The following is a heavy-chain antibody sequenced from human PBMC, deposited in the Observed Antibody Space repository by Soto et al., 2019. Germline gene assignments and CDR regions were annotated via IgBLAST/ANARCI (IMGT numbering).Heavy chain of an antibody. CDR3: AREYFDWSNWFDP. CDR1: GFTFSSYS. V-gene: IGHV3-48*02. J-gene: IGHJ5*02. Sequence: EVQLVESGGGLVQPGGSLRLSCAASGFTFSSYSMNWVRQAPGKGLEWVSYISSSSSTIYYADSVKGRFTISRDNAKNSLYLQMNSLRDEDTSVYYCAREYFDWSNWFDPWGQGTLVTVSS. D-gene: IGHD3-9*01. CDR2: ISSSSSTI.